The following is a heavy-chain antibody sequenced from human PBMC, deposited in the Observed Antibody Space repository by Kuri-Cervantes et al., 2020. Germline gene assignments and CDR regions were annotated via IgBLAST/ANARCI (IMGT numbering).Heavy chain of an antibody. CDR1: GFTFSTYG. V-gene: IGHV3-30*03. Sequence: GGSLRLSCEASGFTFSTYGMHWVRQAPGKGLEWVAVISYDGSNKYYADSVKGRFTISRDNSKNTLYLQMNSLRAEDTAVYYCARGFSSGWYFSVNYYYGMDVWGQGTTVTVSS. J-gene: IGHJ6*02. CDR2: ISYDGSNK. D-gene: IGHD6-19*01. CDR3: ARGFSSGWYFSVNYYYGMDV.